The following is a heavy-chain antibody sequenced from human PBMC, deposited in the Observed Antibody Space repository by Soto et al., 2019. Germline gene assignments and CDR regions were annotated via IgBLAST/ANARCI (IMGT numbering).Heavy chain of an antibody. Sequence: XADVSCNASSYTFDHYGLRWVRQAPGQGLEWMGWVGPYTGVTNYAQKFKGRVTMTTDTSTTTAYMELRSLRSDDTAVYYCARDGDGPGRHYDYWGQGTLVNVSS. CDR3: ARDGDGPGRHYDY. D-gene: IGHD3-10*01. CDR1: SYTFDHYG. V-gene: IGHV1-18*01. CDR2: VGPYTGVT. J-gene: IGHJ4*02.